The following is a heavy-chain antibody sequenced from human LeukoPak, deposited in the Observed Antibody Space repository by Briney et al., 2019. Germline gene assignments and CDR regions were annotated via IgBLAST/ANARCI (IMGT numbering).Heavy chain of an antibody. CDR3: AKRSSTSSGYFDL. CDR2: ISSSSNYI. D-gene: IGHD3-22*01. Sequence: PGGSLRLSCTASAFTFSSYNMNWVRQAPGKGLEWVSSISSSSNYIFYTNSVKGRFTISRDNSKNTMYLQMNSLRAEDTAIYHCAKRSSTSSGYFDLWGWGTLVTVSS. CDR1: AFTFSSYN. V-gene: IGHV3-21*04. J-gene: IGHJ4*02.